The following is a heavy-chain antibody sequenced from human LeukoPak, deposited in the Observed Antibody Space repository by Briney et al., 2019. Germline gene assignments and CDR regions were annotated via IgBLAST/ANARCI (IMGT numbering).Heavy chain of an antibody. CDR1: GYTLTSYG. CDR2: ISAYNGNT. D-gene: IGHD2-2*01. J-gene: IGHJ6*01. V-gene: IGHV1-18*01. Sequence: ASLKVSCKASGYTLTSYGISWVLHTPGEGVEWMGWISAYNGNTHSAQNLQGRVTMTTDTSTSTPYMGLRSLRSDDTAVYYCARDSVVVVPAAILDYYYYGMEVWGQGTTVTVSS. CDR3: ARDSVVVVPAAILDYYYYGMEV.